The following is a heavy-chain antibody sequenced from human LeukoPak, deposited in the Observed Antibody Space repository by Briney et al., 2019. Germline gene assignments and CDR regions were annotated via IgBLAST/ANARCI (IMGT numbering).Heavy chain of an antibody. J-gene: IGHJ3*02. V-gene: IGHV1-69*05. CDR2: IIPIFGTA. Sequence: ASVEVSCKASGGTFSSYAISWVRQAPGQGLEWMGGIIPIFGTANYAQKFQGRVTITTDESTSTAYMELSSLRSEDTAVYYCARVSSPDHDAFDIWGQGTMVTVSS. CDR3: ARVSSPDHDAFDI. CDR1: GGTFSSYA.